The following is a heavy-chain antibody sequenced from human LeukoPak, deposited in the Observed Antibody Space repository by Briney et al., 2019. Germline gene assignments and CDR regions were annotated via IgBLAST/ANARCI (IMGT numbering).Heavy chain of an antibody. CDR1: GYTLTELS. CDR2: FDPEDGET. CDR3: ATIYGDYVRAFDI. V-gene: IGHV1-24*01. D-gene: IGHD4-17*01. Sequence: ASVKVSCRVSGYTLTELSMHWVRQAPGKGLEWMGGFDPEDGETIYAQKFQGRVTMTEDTSTDTAYMELSSLRSEDTAVYYCATIYGDYVRAFDIWGQGTMVTVSS. J-gene: IGHJ3*02.